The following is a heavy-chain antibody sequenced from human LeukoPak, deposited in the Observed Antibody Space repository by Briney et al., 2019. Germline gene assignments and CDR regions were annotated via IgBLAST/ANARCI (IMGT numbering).Heavy chain of an antibody. D-gene: IGHD3-3*01. CDR1: GGSISSYY. V-gene: IGHV4-59*08. Sequence: SETLSLTCTVSGGSISSYYWSWIRQPPGKGLEWIGYIYYSGSTNYNPSLKSRVTISVDTSKDQFSLKLSSVTAADTAVYYCARVGTIFGVAQGAFDIWGQGTMVTVSS. J-gene: IGHJ3*02. CDR2: IYYSGST. CDR3: ARVGTIFGVAQGAFDI.